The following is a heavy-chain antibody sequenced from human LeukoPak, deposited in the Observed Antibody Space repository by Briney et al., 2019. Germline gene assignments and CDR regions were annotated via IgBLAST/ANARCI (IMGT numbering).Heavy chain of an antibody. V-gene: IGHV3-7*01. D-gene: IGHD5-24*01. CDR2: IKQDGSEK. CDR1: GFTFSGFW. J-gene: IGHJ4*02. CDR3: ARGYGYIATRIFDY. Sequence: PGGSLRLSCAVSGFTFSGFWMSWSRQAPGKGLEWVANIKQDGSEKYYVDSVKGRFTISRDNAKNSLYLQMNSLRAEDTAVYYCARGYGYIATRIFDYWGQGTLVTVSS.